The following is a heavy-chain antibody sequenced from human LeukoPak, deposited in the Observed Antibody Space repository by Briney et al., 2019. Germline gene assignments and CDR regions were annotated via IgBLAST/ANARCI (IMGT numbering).Heavy chain of an antibody. J-gene: IGHJ6*02. CDR3: AREDPPAADHYYYYGMDV. CDR1: EFTFSSYW. Sequence: PGGSLRLSCAASEFTFSSYWMSWVRQAPGKGLEWVANIKRDGSEKYYVDSVKGRFTISRDNAKNSPYLQMNSLRAEDTAVYYCAREDPPAADHYYYYGMDVWGQGTTVTVSS. D-gene: IGHD2-2*01. V-gene: IGHV3-7*01. CDR2: IKRDGSEK.